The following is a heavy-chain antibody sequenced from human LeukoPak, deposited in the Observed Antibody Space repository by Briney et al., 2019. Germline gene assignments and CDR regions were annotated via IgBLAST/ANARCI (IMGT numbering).Heavy chain of an antibody. CDR3: ASGRRPKH. CDR1: GGSFSGYY. Sequence: SETLSLTCAVYGGSFSGYYWSWIRQPPGKGLEWIGENNHSGSTNYNPSLRSRVTISVDTSKNQFSLKLSSVTAADTAVYYCASGRRPKHWGQGTLVTVSS. J-gene: IGHJ1*01. CDR2: NNHSGST. V-gene: IGHV4-34*01.